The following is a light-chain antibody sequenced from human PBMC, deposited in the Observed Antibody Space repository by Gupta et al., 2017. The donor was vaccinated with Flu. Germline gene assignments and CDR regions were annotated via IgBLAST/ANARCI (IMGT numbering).Light chain of an antibody. CDR2: DVT. Sequence: QSAPTQPRSVSGSPGQSVTISCTGTSNDVGGYNRVSWYEQPPGKAPKLILYDVTERPSGVPDRFSGSKSGNTASLTISGLQDDDEADYYCSSHAGRVTWVFGTGTTVTVL. CDR3: SSHAGRVTWV. J-gene: IGLJ1*01. CDR1: SNDVGGYNR. V-gene: IGLV2-11*01.